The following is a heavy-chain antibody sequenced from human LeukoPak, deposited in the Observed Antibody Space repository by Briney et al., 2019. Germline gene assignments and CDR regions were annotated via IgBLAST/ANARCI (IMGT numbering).Heavy chain of an antibody. J-gene: IGHJ4*02. CDR3: ARASGGPYDSSGYAY. CDR2: ISSSSYI. Sequence: PGGSLRLSCAASGFTFSSYSMNWVRQAPGKGLEWVSSISSSSYIYYADSVKGRFTISRDNAKNSLYLQMNSLRAEDTAVYYCARASGGPYDSSGYAYWGQGTLVTVSS. V-gene: IGHV3-21*01. CDR1: GFTFSSYS. D-gene: IGHD3-22*01.